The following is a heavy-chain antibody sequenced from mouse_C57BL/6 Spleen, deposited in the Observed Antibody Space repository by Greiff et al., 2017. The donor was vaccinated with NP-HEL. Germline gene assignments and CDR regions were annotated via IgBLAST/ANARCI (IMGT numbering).Heavy chain of an antibody. D-gene: IGHD1-1*01. J-gene: IGHJ4*01. Sequence: VQLQQPGAELVKPGASVKLSCKASGYTFTSYWMHWVKQRPGQGLEWIGMIHPNSGSTNYNEKFKSKATLTVDKSSSTAYMQLSSLTSEDSAVYYCARGYYGSPYAMDYWGQGTSVTVSS. CDR2: IHPNSGST. V-gene: IGHV1-64*01. CDR1: GYTFTSYW. CDR3: ARGYYGSPYAMDY.